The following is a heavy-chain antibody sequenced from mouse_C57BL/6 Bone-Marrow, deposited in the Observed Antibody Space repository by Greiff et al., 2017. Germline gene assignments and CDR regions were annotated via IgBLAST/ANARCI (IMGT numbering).Heavy chain of an antibody. Sequence: EVKLVESEGGLVQPGSSMKLSCTASGFTFSDYYMAWVRQVPEKGLEWVANINYDGSSTYYLDSLKSRFIISRDNAKNILYLQMSSLKSEDTATYYCARDRAVLLGAYWGQGTLVTVSA. J-gene: IGHJ3*01. CDR3: ARDRAVLLGAY. D-gene: IGHD3-1*01. CDR1: GFTFSDYY. CDR2: INYDGSST. V-gene: IGHV5-16*01.